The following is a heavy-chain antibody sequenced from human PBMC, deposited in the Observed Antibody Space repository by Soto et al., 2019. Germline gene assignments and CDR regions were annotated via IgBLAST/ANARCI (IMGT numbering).Heavy chain of an antibody. Sequence: QVQLVPSGAEMKKPGSSVKVSCQSSGGTFNTYAMNWVRQAPGQGPEWMGDISPMFGAANYAPKFQGRVTITADESTCTSYMQLSSLTSEDPALYFCAMEVQVHTPAFVYWGQGTLV. V-gene: IGHV1-69*19. J-gene: IGHJ4*02. CDR1: GGTFNTYA. CDR3: AMEVQVHTPAFVY. CDR2: ISPMFGAA. D-gene: IGHD2-21*01.